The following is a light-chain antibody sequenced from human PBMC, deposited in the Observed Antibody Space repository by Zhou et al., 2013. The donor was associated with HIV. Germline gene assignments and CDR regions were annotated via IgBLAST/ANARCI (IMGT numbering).Light chain of an antibody. Sequence: DIQMTQSPSSLSASVGHRVTITCRASQSISSSLNWYQQKPGEAPKLLIYAASSLQRGVPSRFSGSGSGTDFTLTISSLQPEXFATYYCQQSDSTPWTFGQGTKLE. CDR3: QQSDSTPWT. CDR1: QSISSS. V-gene: IGKV1-39*01. J-gene: IGKJ2*02. CDR2: AAS.